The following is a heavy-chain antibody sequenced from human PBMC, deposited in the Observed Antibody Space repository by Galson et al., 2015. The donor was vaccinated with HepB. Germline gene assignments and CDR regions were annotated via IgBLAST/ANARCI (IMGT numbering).Heavy chain of an antibody. CDR2: ISSSGGTR. Sequence: SLRLSCAASGFTFSDYHMSWIRQAPGKGLEWVSFISSSGGTRYYADSVKGRFTISRDNAKNSLYLQMNSLRAEDTAVYYCAGQYYYESTGYLEGGYWGQGTLVTVSS. D-gene: IGHD3-22*01. V-gene: IGHV3-11*01. CDR1: GFTFSDYH. CDR3: AGQYYYESTGYLEGGY. J-gene: IGHJ4*02.